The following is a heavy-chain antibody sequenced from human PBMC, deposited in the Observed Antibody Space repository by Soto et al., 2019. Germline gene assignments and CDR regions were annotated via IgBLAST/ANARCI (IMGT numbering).Heavy chain of an antibody. CDR2: IIPIFGTA. CDR1: GGTFSSYA. J-gene: IGHJ6*02. D-gene: IGHD1-1*01. V-gene: IGHV1-69*01. Sequence: QVQLVQSGAEVKKPGSSVKVSCKASGGTFSSYAISWVRQAPGQGLEWMAGIIPIFGTANYAQKFQGRVTITADESTSTAYMELSSLRAENTGVYYCATGKETTPGYDDYYYGMDVWGQGTTDTVSS. CDR3: ATGKETTPGYDDYYYGMDV.